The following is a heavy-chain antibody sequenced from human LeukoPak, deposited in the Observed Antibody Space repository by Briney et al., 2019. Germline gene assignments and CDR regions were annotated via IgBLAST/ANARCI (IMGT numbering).Heavy chain of an antibody. Sequence: GGCLRLSCAASGFTFSDYYMSWIRQAPGKGLEWVSYISSSSSYTNYADSVKGRFTISRDNAKNSLYLQMNSLRAEDTAVYYCARVCVGSLCYDYWGQGTLVTVST. V-gene: IGHV3-11*05. D-gene: IGHD3-10*02. CDR3: ARVCVGSLCYDY. CDR1: GFTFSDYY. CDR2: ISSSSSYT. J-gene: IGHJ4*02.